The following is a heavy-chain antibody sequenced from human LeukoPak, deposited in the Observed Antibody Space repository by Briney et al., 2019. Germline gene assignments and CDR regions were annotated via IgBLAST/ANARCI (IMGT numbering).Heavy chain of an antibody. CDR3: ARDGLVGASYIDY. V-gene: IGHV4-30-4*08. Sequence: YPSQTLSLTCTVSGGSISSGDYYWSWIRQPPGKGLEWIGYIYYSGSTYYNPSLKSRVTISVDTSKNQFSLKLSSVTAADTAVYYCARDGLVGASYIDYWGQGTLVTVSS. CDR1: GGSISSGDYY. J-gene: IGHJ4*02. CDR2: IYYSGST. D-gene: IGHD1-26*01.